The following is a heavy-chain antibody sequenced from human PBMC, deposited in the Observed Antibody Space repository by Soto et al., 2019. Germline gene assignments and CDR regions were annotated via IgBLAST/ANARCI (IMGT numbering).Heavy chain of an antibody. CDR2: IWFDGSKK. D-gene: IGHD3-22*01. J-gene: IGHJ4*02. V-gene: IGHV3-33*01. Sequence: QVQLVESGGGVVQPGRSLRLSCAASGFTFSSSGMHWVRQAPGKGLEWVAYIWFDGSKKYYVDSVKGRFTLSRDNSKNTLYLQMNGLRSEDTAVYYCARSHGSGYTTPYFDYWGQGTLVTVSS. CDR3: ARSHGSGYTTPYFDY. CDR1: GFTFSSSG.